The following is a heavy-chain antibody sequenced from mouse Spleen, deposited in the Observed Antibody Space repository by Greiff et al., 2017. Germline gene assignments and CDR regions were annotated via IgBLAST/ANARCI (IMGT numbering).Heavy chain of an antibody. D-gene: IGHD3-2*01. Sequence: EVQLQQSGPELVKPGASVKISCKASGYSFTGYYMNWVKQSPEKSLEWIGEINPSTGGTTYNQKFKAKATLTVDKSSSTAYMQLKSLTSEDSAVYYCARSDSSGYRFAYWGQGTLVTVSA. V-gene: IGHV1-42*01. CDR3: ARSDSSGYRFAY. CDR2: INPSTGGT. CDR1: GYSFTGYY. J-gene: IGHJ3*01.